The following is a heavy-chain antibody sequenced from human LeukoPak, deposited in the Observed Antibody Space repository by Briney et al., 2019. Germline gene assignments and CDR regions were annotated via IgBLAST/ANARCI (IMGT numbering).Heavy chain of an antibody. CDR1: GHTLKDLS. V-gene: IGHV1-24*01. CDR3: STETAGNY. J-gene: IGHJ4*02. Sequence: GASVKVSCKAFGHTLKDLSIHWVRQAPGKGLEWLGGFDPEDDERMYAPKFQGRVTVTEDNSIDTAYIELTSLSSDDTGVYYCSTETAGNYWGQGTLVTVSS. CDR2: FDPEDDER.